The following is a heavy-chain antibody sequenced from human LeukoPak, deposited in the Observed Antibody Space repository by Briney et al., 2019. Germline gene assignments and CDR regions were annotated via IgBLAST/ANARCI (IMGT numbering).Heavy chain of an antibody. CDR2: FFYSGST. CDR1: GGSISSRPYC. V-gene: IGHV4-39*01. CDR3: ARGRDSSSWYGGYYYYYYMDV. J-gene: IGHJ6*03. D-gene: IGHD6-13*01. Sequence: SQTLSLTCTVSGGSISSRPYCWGWIRQPPGKGLEWLGSFFYSGSTNYKPSLKSRVTISVDTSKNQFSLKLSSVTAADTAVYYCARGRDSSSWYGGYYYYYYMDVWGKGTTVTVSS.